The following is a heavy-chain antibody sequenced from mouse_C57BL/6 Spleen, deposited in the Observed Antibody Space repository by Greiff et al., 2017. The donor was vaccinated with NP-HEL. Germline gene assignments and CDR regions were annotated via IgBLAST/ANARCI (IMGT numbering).Heavy chain of an antibody. CDR3: APGDGYYRFAY. CDR1: GYTFTSYW. CDR2: IHPNSGST. D-gene: IGHD2-3*01. J-gene: IGHJ3*01. Sequence: VQLQQPGAELVKPGASVKLSCKASGYTFTSYWMHWVKQRPGQGLEWIGMIHPNSGSTNYNETFKSKATLTVDKSSSTAYMQLSSLTSEDAAVYYCAPGDGYYRFAYWGQGTLVTVSA. V-gene: IGHV1-64*01.